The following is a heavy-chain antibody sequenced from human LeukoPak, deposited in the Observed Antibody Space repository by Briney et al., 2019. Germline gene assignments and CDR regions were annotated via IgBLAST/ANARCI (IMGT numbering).Heavy chain of an antibody. CDR3: ARDGWLSEKGYDY. CDR1: GRTFTGYY. CDR2: INPNSGGT. V-gene: IGHV1-2*02. D-gene: IGHD3-22*01. Sequence: GASVKVSCKASGRTFTGYYMHWVRQAPGQGLEWMGWINPNSGGTNYAQKFQGRVTMTRDTSISTAYMELSRLRSDDTAVYYCARDGWLSEKGYDYWGQGTLVTVSS. J-gene: IGHJ4*02.